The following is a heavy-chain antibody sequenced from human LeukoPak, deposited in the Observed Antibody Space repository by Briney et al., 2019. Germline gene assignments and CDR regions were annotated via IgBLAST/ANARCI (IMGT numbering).Heavy chain of an antibody. CDR2: IYYSGST. D-gene: IGHD2-2*01. V-gene: IGHV4-30-4*08. CDR3: ARGPWAYQLPDQPNAFDI. J-gene: IGHJ3*02. Sequence: KSSETLSPTCTVSGGSISSYYWSWIRQPPGKGLEWIGYIYYSGSTYYNPSLKSRVTISVDTSKNQFSLKLSSVTAADTAVYYCARGPWAYQLPDQPNAFDIWGQGTMVTVSS. CDR1: GGSISSYY.